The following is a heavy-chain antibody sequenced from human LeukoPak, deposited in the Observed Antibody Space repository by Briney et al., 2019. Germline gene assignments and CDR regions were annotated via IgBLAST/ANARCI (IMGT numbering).Heavy chain of an antibody. Sequence: PSETLSLTCTVSGGSISSSSYYWGWIRQPPGKGLEWIGSIYYSGSTYYNPSLKSRATISVDPSKNQFSLKLSSVTAADTAVYYCARGASSSSVAYFQHWGQGTLVTVSS. CDR1: GGSISSSSYY. CDR2: IYYSGST. J-gene: IGHJ1*01. V-gene: IGHV4-39*07. CDR3: ARGASSSSVAYFQH. D-gene: IGHD6-6*01.